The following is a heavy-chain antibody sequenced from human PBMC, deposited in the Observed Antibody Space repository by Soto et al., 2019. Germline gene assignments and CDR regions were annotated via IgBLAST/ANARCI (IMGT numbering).Heavy chain of an antibody. J-gene: IGHJ4*02. CDR1: GGSISSRESY. D-gene: IGHD6-13*01. V-gene: IGHV4-39*01. Sequence: SETLSLTCSVSGGSISSRESYWGWIRQPTGKGLEWIGTIYISGSTYYNPSLKSRVTLSVDTSMNQFSLQLSSVTAADTAVYYCARHWGRGAAGTCYNWGQGTLVTVS. CDR2: IYISGST. CDR3: ARHWGRGAAGTCYN.